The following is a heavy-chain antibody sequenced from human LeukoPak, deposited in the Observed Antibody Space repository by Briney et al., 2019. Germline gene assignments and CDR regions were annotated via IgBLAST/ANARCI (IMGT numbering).Heavy chain of an antibody. CDR2: ISSSSSYI. Sequence: GGSLRLSCAASGFTFSSYSMNWVRQAPGKGLEWVSSISSSSSYIYYADSVKGRFTISRENAKNSLYLQMNSLRAEDTAVYYCARDLVGSSWYSRNNWFDPWGQGTLVTVSS. CDR3: ARDLVGSSWYSRNNWFDP. CDR1: GFTFSSYS. J-gene: IGHJ5*02. V-gene: IGHV3-21*01. D-gene: IGHD6-13*01.